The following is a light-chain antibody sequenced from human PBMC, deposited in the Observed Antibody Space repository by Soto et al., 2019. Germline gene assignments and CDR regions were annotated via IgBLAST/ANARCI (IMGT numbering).Light chain of an antibody. CDR3: ASYAGGNQV. CDR1: GSDVGGYNF. V-gene: IGLV2-8*01. Sequence: QSVLTQPPSASGSPGQSVTISCTGNGSDVGGYNFVSWYQHHPGKAPKFMIYEVTRRPSGVPDRFSGSKSGNTASLTVSGLLAEDEADYYCASYAGGNQVFGTGTKLTVL. CDR2: EVT. J-gene: IGLJ1*01.